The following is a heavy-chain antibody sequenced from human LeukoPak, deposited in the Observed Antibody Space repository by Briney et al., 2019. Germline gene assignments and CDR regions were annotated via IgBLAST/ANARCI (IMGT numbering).Heavy chain of an antibody. J-gene: IGHJ3*02. CDR3: ARYSVLRYFDDDAFDI. CDR1: GYTYTSYD. D-gene: IGHD3-9*01. Sequence: VASVTVCCEASGYTYTSYDINWVRQATGQGHEWMGWMNPNSGSTGYAQKFQGRVTMTRNTSISTAYMELSSLRSEDTAVYYCARYSVLRYFDDDAFDIWGQGTMVTVSS. CDR2: MNPNSGST. V-gene: IGHV1-8*01.